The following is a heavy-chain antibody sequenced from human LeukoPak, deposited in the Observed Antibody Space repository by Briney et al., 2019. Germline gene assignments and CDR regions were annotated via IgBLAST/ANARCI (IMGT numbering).Heavy chain of an antibody. CDR2: MNPNSGNT. CDR3: ARYDLGYCSSTSCSSDGMDV. Sequence: ASVKVSCKASGYTFTSYDINWVRQATGQGLEWMGWMNPNSGNTGYAQKFQGRVTMTRNTSISTAYMELSSLRSGDTAVYYCARYDLGYCSSTSCSSDGMDVWGQGTTVTVSS. CDR1: GYTFTSYD. V-gene: IGHV1-8*01. D-gene: IGHD2-2*01. J-gene: IGHJ6*02.